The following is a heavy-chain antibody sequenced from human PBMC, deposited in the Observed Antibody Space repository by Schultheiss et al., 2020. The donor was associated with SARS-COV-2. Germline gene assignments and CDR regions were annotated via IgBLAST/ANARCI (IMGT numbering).Heavy chain of an antibody. CDR1: GGSISRYY. Sequence: SQTLSLTCTLSGGSISRYYWTWIRQPPGKGLEWIGSIYYSGSTNYNPSLKSRVTISVDTSKNQFSLKLSSVTAADTAVYYCASSPTVTTDRPGDYWGQGTLVTVSS. D-gene: IGHD4-11*01. CDR2: IYYSGST. V-gene: IGHV4-59*12. CDR3: ASSPTVTTDRPGDY. J-gene: IGHJ4*02.